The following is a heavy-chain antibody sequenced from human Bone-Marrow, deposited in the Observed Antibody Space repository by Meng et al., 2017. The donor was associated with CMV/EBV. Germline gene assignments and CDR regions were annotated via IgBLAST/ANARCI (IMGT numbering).Heavy chain of an antibody. CDR1: GFTFSSHW. Sequence: GESLKISCAASGFTFSSHWMTWVRQAPGKGLEWVANINQDGSQKNYVDSVKGRFTISRDNANNSLSLQMNSLRVEDTAVYYCATSSNGFFDHWGQGALVTVSS. D-gene: IGHD2-8*01. V-gene: IGHV3-7*01. J-gene: IGHJ4*02. CDR3: ATSSNGFFDH. CDR2: INQDGSQK.